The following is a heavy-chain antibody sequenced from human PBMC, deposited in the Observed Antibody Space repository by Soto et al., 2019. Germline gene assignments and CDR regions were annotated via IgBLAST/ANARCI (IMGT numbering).Heavy chain of an antibody. CDR2: INNDGSST. CDR3: ARGGDSNVAY. CDR1: GFTFSNHW. D-gene: IGHD5-18*01. V-gene: IGHV3-74*01. Sequence: EVQLVESGGGLVQPGGSLRLSCAASGFTFSNHWMHWVRQAPGKGVDWVSRINNDGSSTSYVDFVKGRFTVSRDSAMNTVCLQMTSLGGGDTAMYYCARGGDSNVAYWGQGTLVTVCS. J-gene: IGHJ4*02.